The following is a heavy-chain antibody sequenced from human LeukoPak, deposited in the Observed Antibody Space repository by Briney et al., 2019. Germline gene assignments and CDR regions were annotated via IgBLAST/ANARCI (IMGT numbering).Heavy chain of an antibody. CDR1: GFTFSNAW. J-gene: IGHJ4*02. D-gene: IGHD1-26*01. Sequence: GGSLRLSCAASGFTFSNAWMSWVRQAPGKGLEWVSVISGSGGSTYSADSVKGRFTISRGNSKNTLYLQMNSLRAEDTAVYFCAKSQDGGRLFHFDYWGQGTLVTVSS. CDR2: ISGSGGST. CDR3: AKSQDGGRLFHFDY. V-gene: IGHV3-23*01.